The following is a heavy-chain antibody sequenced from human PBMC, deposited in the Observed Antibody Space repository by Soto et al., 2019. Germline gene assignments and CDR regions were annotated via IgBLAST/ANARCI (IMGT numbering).Heavy chain of an antibody. Sequence: GGSLRLSCAASGFTFSSYAMSWVRQAPGQGLEWVSAISGSGGSTYYADSVKGRFTISRDNSKNTLYLQMNSLRAEDTAVYYCAKNRIGDSTMIVVVPVNWFDPWGQGTLVTVSS. J-gene: IGHJ5*02. D-gene: IGHD3-22*01. V-gene: IGHV3-23*01. CDR2: ISGSGGST. CDR3: AKNRIGDSTMIVVVPVNWFDP. CDR1: GFTFSSYA.